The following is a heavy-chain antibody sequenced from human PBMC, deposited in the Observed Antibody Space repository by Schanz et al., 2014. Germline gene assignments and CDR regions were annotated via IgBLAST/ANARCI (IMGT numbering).Heavy chain of an antibody. Sequence: QVQLQESGPGLVKPSGTLSLTCAVSGGSISSSDWWSWVRQPPGKGLEWIESIYYSGSTYYNPSFKSRVTTPLDTSKNHFSLKLSSVTAADTAVYYCARQFYDILTGYWFPYYFDYWGQGTLVTVSS. D-gene: IGHD3-9*01. CDR2: IYYSGST. CDR3: ARQFYDILTGYWFPYYFDY. J-gene: IGHJ4*02. V-gene: IGHV4-4*02. CDR1: GGSISSSDW.